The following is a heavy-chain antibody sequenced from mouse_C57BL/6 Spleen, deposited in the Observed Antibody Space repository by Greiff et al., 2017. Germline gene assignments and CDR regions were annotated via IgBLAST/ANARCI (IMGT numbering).Heavy chain of an antibody. D-gene: IGHD1-1*01. CDR2: IYPGDGDT. J-gene: IGHJ2*01. CDR1: GYAFSSSW. CDR3: ARITTVVAKDY. V-gene: IGHV1-82*01. Sequence: VQLQQSGPELVKPGASVKISCKASGYAFSSSWLNWVKQRPGKGLEWIGRIYPGDGDTNYNGKFKGKATLTADKSSSTAYMQLSSLTSEDSAVYFCARITTVVAKDYWGQGTTLTVSS.